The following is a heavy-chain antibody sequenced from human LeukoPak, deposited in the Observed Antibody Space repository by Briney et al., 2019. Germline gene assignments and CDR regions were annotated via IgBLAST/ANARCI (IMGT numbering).Heavy chain of an antibody. CDR2: IYYSGST. CDR1: GGSISSSSYY. J-gene: IGHJ3*02. CDR3: ARHVGYSSGKNDAFDI. D-gene: IGHD6-19*01. Sequence: PSETLSLTCTVSGGSISSSSYYWGWIRQPPGKGLEWIGSIYYSGSTYYNPSLKSRVTISVDTSKIQFSLKLSSVTAADTAVYYCARHVGYSSGKNDAFDIWGQGTMVTVSS. V-gene: IGHV4-39*01.